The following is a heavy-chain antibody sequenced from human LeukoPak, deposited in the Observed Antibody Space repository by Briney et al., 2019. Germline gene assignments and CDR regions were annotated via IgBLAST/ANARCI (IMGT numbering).Heavy chain of an antibody. CDR3: AKDPRSGPVSGIFYFDY. V-gene: IGHV3-21*01. CDR2: ISSSSSYI. J-gene: IGHJ4*02. Sequence: GGSLRLSCAASGFTFSSYRMNWVRKAPGKGLEWVSSISSSSSYIYYADSVKGRFTISRDNSKHPLYLLMYSLTTMDTTMYSFAKDPRSGPVSGIFYFDYWGQGTLVTLSS. CDR1: GFTFSSYR. D-gene: IGHD6-19*01.